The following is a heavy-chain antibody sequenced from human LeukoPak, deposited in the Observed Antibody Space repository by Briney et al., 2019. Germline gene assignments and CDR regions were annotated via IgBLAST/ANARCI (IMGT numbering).Heavy chain of an antibody. D-gene: IGHD2-2*01. Sequence: ASVKVSCKASGYTFTSYGISWARQAPGQGLEWMGWISAYNGNTNYAQNLQGRVTLTTDTSTSTAYMELRSLRSDDTAVYYCARDGVSAGNWFDPWGQGTLVTVSS. CDR2: ISAYNGNT. CDR3: ARDGVSAGNWFDP. CDR1: GYTFTSYG. J-gene: IGHJ5*02. V-gene: IGHV1-18*01.